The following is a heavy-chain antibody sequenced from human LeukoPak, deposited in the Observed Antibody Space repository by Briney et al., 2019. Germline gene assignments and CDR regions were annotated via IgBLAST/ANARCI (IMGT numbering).Heavy chain of an antibody. CDR2: IRSKANPYAT. J-gene: IGHJ6*02. CDR1: GFTFSGSA. CDR3: TRRRDTAKDYYYYGMDL. Sequence: PGGSLKLSCAASGFTFSGSAMHWVRQASGKGLEWVGHIRSKANPYATAYAASVKGRFTISRDDSKNTAYLQMNSLKTEDTAVYYCTRRRDTAKDYYYYGMDLWGQGTTVTVS. D-gene: IGHD5-18*01. V-gene: IGHV3-73*01.